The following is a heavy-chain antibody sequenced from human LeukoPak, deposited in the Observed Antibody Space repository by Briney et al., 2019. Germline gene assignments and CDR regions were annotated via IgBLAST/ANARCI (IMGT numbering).Heavy chain of an antibody. CDR3: ATDGYNSARDS. CDR1: GFSFNTYW. Sequence: GGSLRLSCAASGFSFNTYWMSWVRQAPGKGLEWVANTKPDGSEKYYVDSVRGRFTISRDNAKSLLFLQMSNLRAEDTAIYYCATDGYNSARDSWGQGIQVTVSS. J-gene: IGHJ4*02. D-gene: IGHD5-12*01. V-gene: IGHV3-7*01. CDR2: TKPDGSEK.